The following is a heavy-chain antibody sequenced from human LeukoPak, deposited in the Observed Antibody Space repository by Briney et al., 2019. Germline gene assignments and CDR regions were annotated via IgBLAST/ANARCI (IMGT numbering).Heavy chain of an antibody. J-gene: IGHJ4*02. Sequence: ASVKVSCKASGYSFTSSDINWLRQAAGQGLEWVGWMNPNSGNTGYAQKYQGRVTMTRNTSINTAYMELSSLRSEDTAVYYCAKDVAYYDFWNGYSPSHGIFDYWGQGTLVAVSS. D-gene: IGHD3-3*01. V-gene: IGHV1-8*01. CDR2: MNPNSGNT. CDR3: AKDVAYYDFWNGYSPSHGIFDY. CDR1: GYSFTSSD.